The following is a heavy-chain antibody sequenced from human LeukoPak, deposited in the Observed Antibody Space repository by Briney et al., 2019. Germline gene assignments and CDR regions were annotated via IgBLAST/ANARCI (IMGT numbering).Heavy chain of an antibody. Sequence: SETLSLTCTVSGGSISGYYWSWIRQPPGKGLEWIGYIYYSGSTNYNPSLKSRVTISVDTSKNQFSLKLSSVTAADTAVYYCATQTCGGDCYSWAPFDYWGQGTLVTVSS. CDR3: ATQTCGGDCYSWAPFDY. CDR1: GGSISGYY. D-gene: IGHD2-21*02. J-gene: IGHJ4*02. CDR2: IYYSGST. V-gene: IGHV4-59*01.